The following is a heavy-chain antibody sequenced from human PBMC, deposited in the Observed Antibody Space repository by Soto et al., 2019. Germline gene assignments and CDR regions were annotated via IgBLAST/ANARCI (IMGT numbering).Heavy chain of an antibody. CDR1: GFSFSSSW. CDR3: GRVLSRCLDI. J-gene: IGHJ3*02. V-gene: IGHV3-74*01. Sequence: PGGSLRLSCVASGFSFSSSWMQWVRQGPGKGLVWVSQISSDGISTSYADSVKGRFTMSRDNAKNTLYLQMNSLRVEDTAVYYCGRVLSRCLDIWGQGTMVTVS. D-gene: IGHD3-16*02. CDR2: ISSDGIST.